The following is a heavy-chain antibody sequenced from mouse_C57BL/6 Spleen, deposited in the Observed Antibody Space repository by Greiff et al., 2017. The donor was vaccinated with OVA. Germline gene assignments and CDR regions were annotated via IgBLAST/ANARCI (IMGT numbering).Heavy chain of an antibody. Sequence: VKVVESGPGLVQPSQSLSITCTVSGFSLTSYGVHWVRQSPGKGLEWLGVIWSGGSTDYNAAFISRLSISKDNSKSQVFFKMNSLQADDTAIYYCAIDSSGSLYAMDYWGQGTSVTVSS. CDR3: AIDSSGSLYAMDY. CDR2: IWSGGST. V-gene: IGHV2-2*01. CDR1: GFSLTSYG. J-gene: IGHJ4*01. D-gene: IGHD3-2*02.